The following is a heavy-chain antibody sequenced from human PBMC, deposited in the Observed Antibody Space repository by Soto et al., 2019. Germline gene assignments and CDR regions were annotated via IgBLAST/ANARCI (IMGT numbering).Heavy chain of an antibody. CDR1: GFTFSSYA. V-gene: IGHV3-30-3*01. Sequence: QVQLVESGGGVVQPGRSLRLSCAASGFTFSSYAMHWVRQAPGKGLEWVAVISYDGSNKYYADSVKGRFTISRDNSKNKLYLQMNSLRAEDTAVYYCAREGVGATSINFDYWGQGTLVTVSS. D-gene: IGHD1-26*01. CDR2: ISYDGSNK. J-gene: IGHJ4*02. CDR3: AREGVGATSINFDY.